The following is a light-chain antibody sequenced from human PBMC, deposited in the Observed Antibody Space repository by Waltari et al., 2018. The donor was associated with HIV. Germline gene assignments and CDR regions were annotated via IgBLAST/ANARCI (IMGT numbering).Light chain of an antibody. CDR3: QQSYNIPNK. CDR1: QNIDNF. V-gene: IGKV1-39*01. J-gene: IGKJ2*01. CDR2: ATF. Sequence: DIHMTQYPSSLSASVGDTATITCPASQNIDNFLNWYQQKPGKPPKLLIYATFGLESGVSSRFSGRKSATDYSLTISSVQTEDFATYCCQQSYNIPNKFSQGTKLDIK.